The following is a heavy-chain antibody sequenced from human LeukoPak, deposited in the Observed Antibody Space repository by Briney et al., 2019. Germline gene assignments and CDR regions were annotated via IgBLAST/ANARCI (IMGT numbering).Heavy chain of an antibody. CDR2: IYYSGSI. CDR3: ASQSYDSDSSGSYYSFDY. D-gene: IGHD3-22*01. V-gene: IGHV4-39*01. J-gene: IGHJ4*02. CDR1: GGSISSTYYY. Sequence: SETLSLTCTVSGGSISSTYYYWGWIRQPPGKGLEWIGNIYYSGSIDYNPSLKSRVTISVDTSKGQFSLKLSSVTAADTAVYYCASQSYDSDSSGSYYSFDYWGQGTLVTVSS.